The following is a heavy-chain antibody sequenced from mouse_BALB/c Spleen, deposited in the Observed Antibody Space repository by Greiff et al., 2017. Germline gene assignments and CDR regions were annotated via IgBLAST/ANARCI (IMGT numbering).Heavy chain of an antibody. CDR1: GYSFTSYW. CDR2: IYPGNSDT. V-gene: IGHV1-5*01. J-gene: IGHJ4*01. CDR3: TRWVAPYYAMDY. D-gene: IGHD1-1*02. Sequence: EVQLQQSGTVLARPGASVKMSCKASGYSFTSYWMHWVKQRPGQGLEWIGAIYPGNSDTSYNQKFKGKAKLTAVTSASTAYMELSSLTNEDSAVYYCTRWVAPYYAMDYWGQGTSVTVSS.